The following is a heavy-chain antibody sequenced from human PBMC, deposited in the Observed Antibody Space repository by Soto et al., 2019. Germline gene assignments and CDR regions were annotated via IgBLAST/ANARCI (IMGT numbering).Heavy chain of an antibody. CDR2: INHSGST. Sequence: QVQLQQWGAGLLKPSETLSLTCAVYGGYFSGYYWSWIRQPPGKGLEWIGEINHSGSTNYHPSLESRVTISVDTSKNQFSLKLSSVTAADTAVYYCARGRRGSSWYNYWGQGTLVTVSS. J-gene: IGHJ4*02. V-gene: IGHV4-34*01. CDR1: GGYFSGYY. D-gene: IGHD6-13*01. CDR3: ARGRRGSSWYNY.